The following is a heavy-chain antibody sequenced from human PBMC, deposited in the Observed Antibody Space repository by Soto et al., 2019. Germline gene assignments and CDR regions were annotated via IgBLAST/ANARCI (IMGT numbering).Heavy chain of an antibody. J-gene: IGHJ4*02. V-gene: IGHV1-46*01. CDR1: GYIFINYY. CDR2: INPNGGST. Sequence: ASVKVSCKASGYIFINYYIHWVRQAPGQGLEWIGIINPNGGSTNYAQKFRGRVTMARDTSTSTVYMDLSSLRSDDAAVYYCARDRRGYSGNRGLRYFDYWGQGTLVTVSS. D-gene: IGHD5-12*01. CDR3: ARDRRGYSGNRGLRYFDY.